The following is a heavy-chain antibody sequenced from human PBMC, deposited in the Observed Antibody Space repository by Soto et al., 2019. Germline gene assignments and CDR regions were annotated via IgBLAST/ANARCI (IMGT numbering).Heavy chain of an antibody. V-gene: IGHV1-2*02. CDR2: INPNSGGT. D-gene: IGHD3-16*02. J-gene: IGHJ6*02. Sequence: GASVKVSCKASGYTFTGYYMHWVRQAPGQGLEWMGWINPNSGGTNYAQKFQGRVTMTRDTSISTAYMELSRLRSDDTAVYYCARVRRDDYVWGSYQEYYYYCGMDVWGQGTTVTVS. CDR1: GYTFTGYY. CDR3: ARVRRDDYVWGSYQEYYYYCGMDV.